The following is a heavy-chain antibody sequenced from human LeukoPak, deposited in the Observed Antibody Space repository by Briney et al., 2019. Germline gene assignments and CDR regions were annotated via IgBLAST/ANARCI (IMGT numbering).Heavy chain of an antibody. CDR2: IYYSGST. CDR1: GGSISSSSYY. CDR3: ATLYGSGSYVDY. D-gene: IGHD3-10*01. Sequence: PSETLSLTCTVSGGSISSSSYYWGWIRQPPGKGLEWIGSIYYSGSTYYSPSLKSRVTISVDTSKNQFSLKLSSVTAADTAVYYCATLYGSGSYVDYWGQGTLVTVSS. V-gene: IGHV4-39*01. J-gene: IGHJ4*02.